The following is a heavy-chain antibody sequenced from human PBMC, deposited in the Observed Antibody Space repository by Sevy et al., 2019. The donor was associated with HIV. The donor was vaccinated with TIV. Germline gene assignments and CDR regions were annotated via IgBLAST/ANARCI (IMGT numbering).Heavy chain of an antibody. V-gene: IGHV4-30-2*01. D-gene: IGHD4-17*01. CDR2: VFHTGST. CDR3: ARDGGTLTSPGSFDF. CDR1: GDSISSGVFS. J-gene: IGHJ3*01. Sequence: SETLSLTCAVSGDSISSGVFSWNWIRQPPGKGLEWIGYVFHTGSTYYNPSLKSRATISVDTSKNQFSLKLSSMTAADTAAYYCARDGGTLTSPGSFDFWGQGKMVTVSS.